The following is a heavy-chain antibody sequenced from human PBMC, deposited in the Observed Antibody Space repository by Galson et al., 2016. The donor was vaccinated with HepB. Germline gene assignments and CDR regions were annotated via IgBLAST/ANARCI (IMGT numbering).Heavy chain of an antibody. CDR3: ARDQRGYDAPTD. CDR1: GYSISSASY. D-gene: IGHD5-12*01. V-gene: IGHV4-38-2*02. Sequence: SETLSLTCTVSGYSISSASYWGWIRQPPGKGLEWIGTIYHSGSTYYNPSLKSRVTISIDTSKNQFSLKLNSVTAADTAVYYCARDQRGYDAPTDWGQGTLVTVSS. CDR2: IYHSGST. J-gene: IGHJ4*02.